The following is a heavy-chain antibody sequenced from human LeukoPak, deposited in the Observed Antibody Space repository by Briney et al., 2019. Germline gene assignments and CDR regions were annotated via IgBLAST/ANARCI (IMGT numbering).Heavy chain of an antibody. D-gene: IGHD3-22*01. CDR1: GFTFSSYG. V-gene: IGHV3-30*03. CDR3: ARDPQYYYDSSGYYDY. J-gene: IGHJ4*02. CDR2: ISYDGSNK. Sequence: GRSLRLSCAASGFTFSSYGMRWVRQAPGKGLEWVAVISYDGSNKYYADSVKGRFTISRDNYKNTLYLQMNSLRAEDTAVYYCARDPQYYYDSSGYYDYWGQGTLVTVSS.